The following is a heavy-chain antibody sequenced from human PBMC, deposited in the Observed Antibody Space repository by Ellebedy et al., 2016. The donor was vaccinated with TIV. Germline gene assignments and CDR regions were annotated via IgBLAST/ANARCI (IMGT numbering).Heavy chain of an antibody. D-gene: IGHD3-22*01. CDR2: ISNTGSRT. CDR1: GFSFNSYA. CDR3: AKGRGGGSDSSAPRYYFDY. Sequence: GGSLKISCAASGFSFNSYAMSWVRQAPGKGLEWVSTISNTGSRTYYADSVEGRFIISRDNSKRTLFLQMNSLRAEDTALYYCAKGRGGGSDSSAPRYYFDYWGLGTLVTVSS. V-gene: IGHV3-23*01. J-gene: IGHJ4*02.